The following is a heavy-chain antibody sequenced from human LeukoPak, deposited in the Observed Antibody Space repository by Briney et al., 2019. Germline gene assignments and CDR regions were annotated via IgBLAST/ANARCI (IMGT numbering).Heavy chain of an antibody. D-gene: IGHD1-26*01. V-gene: IGHV3-74*01. CDR3: AKECIVGAIVDY. CDR1: GFTFSSYW. CDR2: INSDGSST. Sequence: PGGSLRLSCAASGFTFSSYWMHWVRQAPGKGLVWVSRINSDGSSTSYADSVKGRFTISRDNAKNTLYLQMNSLRAEDTAVYYCAKECIVGAIVDYWGQGTLVTVSS. J-gene: IGHJ4*02.